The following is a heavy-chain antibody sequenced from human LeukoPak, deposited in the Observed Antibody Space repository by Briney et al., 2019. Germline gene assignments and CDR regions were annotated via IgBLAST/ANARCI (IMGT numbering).Heavy chain of an antibody. CDR1: GFTFDDYG. CDR3: ARATPYYYDSSGWSRAFDI. V-gene: IGHV3-20*04. CDR2: IKWNGGST. Sequence: GGSLRLSCAASGFTFDDYGMSWVRQAPGKGLEWVSSIKWNGGSTGYADSVKGRFTISRDNSKNTLYLQMNSLRAEDTAVYYCARATPYYYDSSGWSRAFDIWGQGTMVTVSS. J-gene: IGHJ3*02. D-gene: IGHD3-22*01.